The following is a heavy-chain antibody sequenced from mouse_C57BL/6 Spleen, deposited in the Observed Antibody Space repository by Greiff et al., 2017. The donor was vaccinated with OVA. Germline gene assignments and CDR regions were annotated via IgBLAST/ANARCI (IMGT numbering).Heavy chain of an antibody. V-gene: IGHV1-69*01. CDR3: ARESTVVATGAMDY. D-gene: IGHD1-1*01. J-gene: IGHJ4*01. CDR1: GYTFTSYW. Sequence: QVQLKQPGAELVMPGASVKLSCKASGYTFTSYWMHWVKQRPGQGLEWIGEIDPSDSYTNYNQKFKGKSTLTVDKSSSTAYMQLSSLTSEDSAVYYCARESTVVATGAMDYWGQGTSVTVSA. CDR2: IDPSDSYT.